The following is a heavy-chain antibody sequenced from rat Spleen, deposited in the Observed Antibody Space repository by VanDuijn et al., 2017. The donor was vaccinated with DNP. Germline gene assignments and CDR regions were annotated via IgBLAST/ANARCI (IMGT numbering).Heavy chain of an antibody. J-gene: IGHJ4*01. CDR1: GFALSDYY. CDR3: ARVNNNLYYGLDA. Sequence: EVQLVESGGGLVQPGRALNLSCKASGFALSDYYMAWVRQAPTKGLEWVASISTGGDYTHYRDSVKGRFTISRDNAKSTLYLQMNSLRSEDTATYYCARVNNNLYYGLDAWGQGTSVTVSS. CDR2: ISTGGDYT. V-gene: IGHV5-25*01. D-gene: IGHD1-10*01.